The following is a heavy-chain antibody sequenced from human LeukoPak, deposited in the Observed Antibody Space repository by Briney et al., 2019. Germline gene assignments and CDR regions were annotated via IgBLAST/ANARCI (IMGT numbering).Heavy chain of an antibody. V-gene: IGHV4-39*01. D-gene: IGHD5-12*01. CDR1: GGPISSSSYY. J-gene: IGHJ4*02. CDR3: ARREGYSGYDHGGFDY. CDR2: IYYSGST. Sequence: SETLSLTCTVPGGPISSSSYYWGWIRQPPGKGLGWIGGIYYSGSTYYNPSLKSRVTISVDTSKNQFSLKLSSVTAADTAVYYCARREGYSGYDHGGFDYWGQGTLVTVSS.